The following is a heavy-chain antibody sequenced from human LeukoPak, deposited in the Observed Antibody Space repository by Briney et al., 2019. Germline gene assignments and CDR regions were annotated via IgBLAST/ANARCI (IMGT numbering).Heavy chain of an antibody. V-gene: IGHV1-69*05. J-gene: IGHJ6*03. CDR1: GGTFSSYA. Sequence: GASVKVSCKASGGTFSSYAISWVRQAPGQGLEWMGGIIPIFGTANYAQKFQGRVTITTDESTSTAYVELGSLRSEDTAVYYCARESPITISSSDTDYYYYMDVWGKGTTVTVSS. CDR2: IIPIFGTA. CDR3: ARESPITISSSDTDYYYYMDV. D-gene: IGHD3-9*01.